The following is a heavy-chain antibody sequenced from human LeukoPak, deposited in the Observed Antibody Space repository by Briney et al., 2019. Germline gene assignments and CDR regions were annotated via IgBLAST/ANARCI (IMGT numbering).Heavy chain of an antibody. CDR3: AKVAGDGNYVDY. CDR1: GFTFTNYA. J-gene: IGHJ4*02. D-gene: IGHD7-27*01. V-gene: IGHV3-23*01. CDR2: ISAGGGST. Sequence: GGSLRLSCAASGFTFTNYAMTWVRQAPGKGREGVSFISAGGGSTLYADSVKGRLTISRDNSKNTLFLQTNQMHSLRAGDTAVYYCAKVAGDGNYVDYWGERTLVTVSS.